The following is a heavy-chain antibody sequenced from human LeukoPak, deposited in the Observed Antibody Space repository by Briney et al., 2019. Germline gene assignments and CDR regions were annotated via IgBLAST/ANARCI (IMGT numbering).Heavy chain of an antibody. CDR3: AKDTGTSRNYIALVAATHF. J-gene: IGHJ4*02. D-gene: IGHD2-15*01. V-gene: IGHV3-23*01. CDR1: GFIFSSYA. CDR2: ISSSGYNT. Sequence: GGSLRLSCAASGFIFSSYAMSWVRQAPGKGLEWVSGISSSGYNTYHADSVKGRFTISRDNSKNTLYLLMNSLGAEDTAVYYCAKDTGTSRNYIALVAATHFWGQGTLLTVSS.